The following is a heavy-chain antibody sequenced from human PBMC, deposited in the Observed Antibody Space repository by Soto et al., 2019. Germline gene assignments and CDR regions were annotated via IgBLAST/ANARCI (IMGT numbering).Heavy chain of an antibody. Sequence: KASETLSLTCTVSGGSISGGGYYWAWIRQHPGKGLEWIGYIYYTGSTYYNPSLKSRVTISVDTSKNQFSLKLNSVTAADTAVYYCARDQEVNYSDYGGSDHYYGMDVWGQGTTVTVSS. V-gene: IGHV4-31*03. D-gene: IGHD4-17*01. CDR2: IYYTGST. J-gene: IGHJ6*02. CDR3: ARDQEVNYSDYGGSDHYYGMDV. CDR1: GGSISGGGYY.